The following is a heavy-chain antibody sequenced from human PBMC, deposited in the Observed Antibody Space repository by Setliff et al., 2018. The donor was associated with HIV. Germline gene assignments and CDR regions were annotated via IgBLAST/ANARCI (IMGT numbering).Heavy chain of an antibody. V-gene: IGHV1-46*01. J-gene: IGHJ6*03. CDR2: INPSGGST. CDR1: GYTFTSYY. Sequence: SCKASGYTFTSYYMHWVRQAPGQGLEWMGIINPSGGSTRYAQKFQGRVTMTRDTSTSTVYMELSSLRSEDTAVYYCARDGYYNSWSGYGYYYYYMDVWGKGTTVTVSS. CDR3: ARDGYYNSWSGYGYYYYYMDV. D-gene: IGHD3-3*01.